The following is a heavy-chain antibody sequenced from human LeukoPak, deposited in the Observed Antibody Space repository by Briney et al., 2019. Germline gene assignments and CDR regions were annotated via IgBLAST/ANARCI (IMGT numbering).Heavy chain of an antibody. CDR1: GGSISSYY. J-gene: IGHJ4*02. V-gene: IGHV4-59*01. Sequence: SETLSLTCTVSGGSISSYYWSWIRQPPGKGLEWIGYIYYSGSTNYNPSLKSRVTISVDTSKNQFSLKLSSVTAADTAVYYYARGSSHADYWGQGTLVTVSS. CDR2: IYYSGST. CDR3: ARGSSHADY.